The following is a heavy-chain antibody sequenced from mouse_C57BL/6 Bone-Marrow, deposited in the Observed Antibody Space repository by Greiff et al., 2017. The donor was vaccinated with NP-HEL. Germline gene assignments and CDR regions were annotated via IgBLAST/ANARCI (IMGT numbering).Heavy chain of an antibody. V-gene: IGHV1-26*01. CDR3: ARWGYLWYFDV. CDR1: GYTFTDYY. CDR2: INPNNGGT. J-gene: IGHJ1*03. Sequence: VQLQQSGPELVKPGASVKISCKASGYTFTDYYMNWVKQSHGKSLEWIGDINPNNGGTSYNQKFKGKATLTVDKSSSTAYMELRSLTSEDSAVYYCARWGYLWYFDVWGTGTTVTVSS. D-gene: IGHD3-1*01.